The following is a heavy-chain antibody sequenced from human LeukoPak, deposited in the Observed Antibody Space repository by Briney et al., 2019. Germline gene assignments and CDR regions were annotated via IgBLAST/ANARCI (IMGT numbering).Heavy chain of an antibody. Sequence: SETLSLTCAVYGGSFSGYYWSWIRQPPGKGLEWIGEINHSGSTNYNPSLKSRVTISVDTSKNQFSLKLSSVTAADTAVYYCARELDWGAVNDAFDIWGQGTMVTVSS. CDR1: GGSFSGYY. D-gene: IGHD3/OR15-3a*01. J-gene: IGHJ3*02. CDR3: ARELDWGAVNDAFDI. V-gene: IGHV4-34*01. CDR2: INHSGST.